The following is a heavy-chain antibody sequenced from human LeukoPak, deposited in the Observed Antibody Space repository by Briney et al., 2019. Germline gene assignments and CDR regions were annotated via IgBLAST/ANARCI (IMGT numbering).Heavy chain of an antibody. D-gene: IGHD1-26*01. CDR2: INHSGST. V-gene: IGHV4-34*01. CDR1: GGSFSGYY. CDR3: ARYSGSYYEVYFDY. J-gene: IGHJ4*02. Sequence: PSETLSLTCAVYGGSFSGYYWSWIRQPPGKGLEWIGEINHSGSTNYNPSLKSRVTISVDTSKNQFSLKLSSVTAADTAVYYCARYSGSYYEVYFDYWGQGTLVTVSS.